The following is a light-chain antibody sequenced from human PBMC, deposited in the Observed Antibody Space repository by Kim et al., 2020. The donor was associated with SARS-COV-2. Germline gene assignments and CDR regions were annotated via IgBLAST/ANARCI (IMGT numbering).Light chain of an antibody. CDR2: GAS. J-gene: IGKJ4*01. Sequence: EIVMTQSPATLSVSPGERATLSCRASQDIGSNLAWYQQKPGHSPSLLISGASTPAPGLPARFSGSGSGTEFTLTINSLLSEDFAVYFCQQYNDWPLTFGGGTKVDIK. CDR3: QQYNDWPLT. CDR1: QDIGSN. V-gene: IGKV3-15*01.